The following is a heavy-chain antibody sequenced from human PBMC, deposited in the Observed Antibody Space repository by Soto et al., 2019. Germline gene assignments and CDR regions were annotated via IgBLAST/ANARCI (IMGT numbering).Heavy chain of an antibody. V-gene: IGHV3-23*01. CDR3: AKDGYYDFWSGYHRYYYMDV. CDR1: GFTFSSYA. J-gene: IGHJ6*03. Sequence: GGSLRLSCTASGFTFSSYAMTWVRQPPGKGLEWVSAIGGSSGNTYYADSVKGRFTISRDNSKNTLYLQMNSLRAEDTAVYYCAKDGYYDFWSGYHRYYYMDVWGKGTTVTVSS. CDR2: IGGSSGNT. D-gene: IGHD3-3*01.